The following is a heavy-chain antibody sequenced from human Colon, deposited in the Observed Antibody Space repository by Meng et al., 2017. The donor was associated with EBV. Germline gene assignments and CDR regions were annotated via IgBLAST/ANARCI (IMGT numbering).Heavy chain of an antibody. V-gene: IGHV4-4*02. CDR2: IYHNGQT. J-gene: IGHJ5*02. Sequence: HVLLQGSGAGLVKPSGTLSLTCAVSGTSISTSNWWSWIRQSPGEGLEWIGAIYHNGQTNYNPSLKSRVSMSVDESKNEFSLNLKSVTAADTAVYYCARDGGVTHIPWGQGVLVTASS. CDR1: GTSISTSNW. D-gene: IGHD2-8*02. CDR3: ARDGGVTHIP.